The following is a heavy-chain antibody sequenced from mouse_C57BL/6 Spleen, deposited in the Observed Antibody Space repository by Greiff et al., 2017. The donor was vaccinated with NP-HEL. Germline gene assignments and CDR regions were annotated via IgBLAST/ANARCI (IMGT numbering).Heavy chain of an antibody. CDR1: GFTFSSYA. J-gene: IGHJ3*01. CDR2: ISDGGSYT. D-gene: IGHD4-1*01. CDR3: ARLGRAGFAY. Sequence: EVKLVESGGGLVKPGGSLKLSCAASGFTFSSYAMSWVRQTPEKRLEWVATISDGGSYTYYPDNVKGRFTISRDNAKNHLYLQMSHLKSEDTAMYYCARLGRAGFAYWGQGTLVTVSA. V-gene: IGHV5-4*03.